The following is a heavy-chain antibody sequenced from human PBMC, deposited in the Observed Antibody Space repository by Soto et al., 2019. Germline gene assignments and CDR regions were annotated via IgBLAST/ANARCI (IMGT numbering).Heavy chain of an antibody. Sequence: VSCKAPGYTFTGYYMHWVRQAPGQGLEWMGWINPNSGGTNYAQKFQGWVTMTRDTSISTAYMELSRLRSDDTAVYYCARAGPLDYYYYYGMDVWGQGTTVTVSS. V-gene: IGHV1-2*04. CDR3: ARAGPLDYYYYYGMDV. CDR1: GYTFTGYY. J-gene: IGHJ6*02. CDR2: INPNSGGT. D-gene: IGHD7-27*01.